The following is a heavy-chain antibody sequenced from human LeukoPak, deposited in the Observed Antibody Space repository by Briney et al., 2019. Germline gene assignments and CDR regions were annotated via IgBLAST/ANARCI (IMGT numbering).Heavy chain of an antibody. CDR2: ISYDGSNK. CDR3: AGDGKDDYGDYGYYYYMDV. J-gene: IGHJ6*03. Sequence: GGSLRLSCAASGFTFSSYAMHWVRQAPGKGLEWVAVISYDGSNKYYADSVKGRFTISRDNSKNTLYLQMNSLRAEDTAVYYCAGDGKDDYGDYGYYYYMDVWGKGTTVTVSS. V-gene: IGHV3-30*04. D-gene: IGHD4-17*01. CDR1: GFTFSSYA.